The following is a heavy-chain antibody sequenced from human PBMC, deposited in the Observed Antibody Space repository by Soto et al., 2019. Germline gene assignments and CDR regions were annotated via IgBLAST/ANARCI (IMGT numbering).Heavy chain of an antibody. CDR3: ARALPGLRGFDY. Sequence: GASVKVSCKASGGTFSSYATSWVRQAPGQGLEWMGGIIPIFGTANYAQKFQGRVTITADESTSTAYMELSSLRSEDTAVYYCARALPGLRGFDYWGQGTRGTVSS. CDR2: IIPIFGTA. CDR1: GGTFSSYA. D-gene: IGHD5-12*01. J-gene: IGHJ4*02. V-gene: IGHV1-69*13.